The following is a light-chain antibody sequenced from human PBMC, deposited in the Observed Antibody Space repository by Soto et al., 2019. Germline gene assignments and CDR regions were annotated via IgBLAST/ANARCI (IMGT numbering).Light chain of an antibody. Sequence: DIQMTQSPSSISASVGDRVTITCRASQPISSWLAWYQQVPGQAPYLLIYPASTLQSGVPSRFSGSGSGTDFTLTINSLQPEDVATYFCQQGYNFPRAFGQGTKVDIK. V-gene: IGKV1-12*01. J-gene: IGKJ1*01. CDR3: QQGYNFPRA. CDR2: PAS. CDR1: QPISSW.